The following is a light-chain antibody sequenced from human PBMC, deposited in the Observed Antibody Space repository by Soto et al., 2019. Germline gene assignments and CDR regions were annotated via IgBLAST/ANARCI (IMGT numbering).Light chain of an antibody. CDR1: SSDVGAYDY. J-gene: IGLJ1*01. CDR2: EVT. Sequence: QSALTQPASVSGSPGQSITISCTGTSSDVGAYDYVSWYQQHPGKAPKFMIFEVTNRPSGVSHRFSDSKSGNTASLTISGLQAEDEADYYCTSYTATSTYVFGTGTKVTVL. CDR3: TSYTATSTYV. V-gene: IGLV2-14*01.